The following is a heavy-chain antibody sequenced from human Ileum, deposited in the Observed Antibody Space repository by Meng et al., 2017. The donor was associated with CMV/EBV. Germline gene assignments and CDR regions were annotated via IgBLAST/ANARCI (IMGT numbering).Heavy chain of an antibody. J-gene: IGHJ4*02. CDR1: VDPIKLNTHF. CDR3: ARDMPNRWFYY. Sequence: SGQGVDNPSETLSLPCTFSVDPIKLNTHFWAWFRQPPGQGLEWIGTIHYSGSTYYNPSLRSRVTLSVDTSKNQFSLKLSYVTAADTAMYYCARDMPNRWFYYWGQGILVTVSS. V-gene: IGHV4-39*07. CDR2: IHYSGST. D-gene: IGHD2-2*01.